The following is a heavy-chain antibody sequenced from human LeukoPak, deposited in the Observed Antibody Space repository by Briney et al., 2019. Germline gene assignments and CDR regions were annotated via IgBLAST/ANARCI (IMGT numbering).Heavy chain of an antibody. CDR3: TNDAQRGFDYSNSLDK. Sequence: GGSLRLSCATSGFTFSHYGMHWVRQAPGKGLEWVAVIWSDGTNRYYGDPVKGRFTISRDNFQGTVYLQMDSLRAEDTAVYYCTNDAQRGFDYSNSLDKWGQGTLVTVSS. CDR1: GFTFSHYG. J-gene: IGHJ4*02. CDR2: IWSDGTNR. V-gene: IGHV3-33*06. D-gene: IGHD4-11*01.